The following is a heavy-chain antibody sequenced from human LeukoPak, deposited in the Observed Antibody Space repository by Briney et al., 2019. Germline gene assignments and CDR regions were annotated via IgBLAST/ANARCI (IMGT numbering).Heavy chain of an antibody. CDR3: AREDLGPHAFDI. D-gene: IGHD3-16*01. V-gene: IGHV1-69*05. CDR2: IIPIFGTA. J-gene: IGHJ3*02. Sequence: SVKVSCKASGGTFSSYAISWVRQAPGQGLEWMGRIIPIFGTANYAQKFQGRVTITTDESTSTAYMELSSLRSEDTTVYYCAREDLGPHAFDIWGQGTMVTVSS. CDR1: GGTFSSYA.